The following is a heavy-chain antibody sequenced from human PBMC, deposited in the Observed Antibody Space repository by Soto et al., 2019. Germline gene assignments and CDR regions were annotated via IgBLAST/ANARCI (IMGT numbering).Heavy chain of an antibody. CDR1: GGSISSSDW. V-gene: IGHV4-4*02. Sequence: QVQLQESGPGLVKPSGTLSLTCAVSGGSISSSDWWSWVRQPPGKGLEWIGEIYHSGSTNYNPSLKIRDTISVDKSQNPFSLQLSSVTAADTAVYYCALLGAGATSSSDYWGQGTLVTVSS. CDR3: ALLGAGATSSSDY. D-gene: IGHD1-26*01. CDR2: IYHSGST. J-gene: IGHJ4*02.